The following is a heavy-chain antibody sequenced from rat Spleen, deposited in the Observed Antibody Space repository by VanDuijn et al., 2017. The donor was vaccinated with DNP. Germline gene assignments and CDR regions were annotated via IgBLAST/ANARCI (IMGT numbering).Heavy chain of an antibody. CDR2: ISGGGST. D-gene: IGHD1-1*01. CDR3: TRDYSATGY. CDR1: GFSLTTYG. Sequence: QVQLKESGPGLVQPSQTLSLTCTVSGFSLTTYGVSWVRQPPGQGLEWIAAISGGGSTYYNSALKSRLSISRDTSKSQVFLKMNSLQTEDTAIYFCTRDYSATGYWGQGVMVTVSS. J-gene: IGHJ2*01. V-gene: IGHV2S12*01.